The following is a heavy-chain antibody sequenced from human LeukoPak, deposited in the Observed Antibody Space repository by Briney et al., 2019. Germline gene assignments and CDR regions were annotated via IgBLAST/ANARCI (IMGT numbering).Heavy chain of an antibody. CDR2: INPNSGGT. Sequence: ASVKVSCEPSGYTFTGDYIHWVRQAPGQGLEWMGWINPNSGGTNYAQKFQGRVTMTRDTSISTAYMELSRLRSDDTAVYYCARDSVLLWFGEFLFDYWGQGTLVTVSS. D-gene: IGHD3-10*01. V-gene: IGHV1-2*02. CDR3: ARDSVLLWFGEFLFDY. CDR1: GYTFTGDY. J-gene: IGHJ4*02.